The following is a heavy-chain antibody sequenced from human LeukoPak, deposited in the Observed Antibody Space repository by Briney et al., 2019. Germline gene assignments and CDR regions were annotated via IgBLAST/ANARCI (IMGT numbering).Heavy chain of an antibody. D-gene: IGHD6-19*01. Sequence: ASVKVSCKASGGTFSSYAISWVRQAPGQGLEWMGWMDPNSGNTGYAQKFQGRVTMTRNTSISTAYMELSSLRSEDTAVYYCARAIGIAVAGTGVDYWGQGTLVTVSS. J-gene: IGHJ4*02. CDR1: GGTFSSYA. V-gene: IGHV1-8*02. CDR2: MDPNSGNT. CDR3: ARAIGIAVAGTGVDY.